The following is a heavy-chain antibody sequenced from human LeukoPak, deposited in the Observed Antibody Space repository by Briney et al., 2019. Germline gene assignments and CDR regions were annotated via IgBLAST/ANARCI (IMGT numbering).Heavy chain of an antibody. CDR2: ISSSGSTI. J-gene: IGHJ6*02. Sequence: PGGSLRLSCAASGFTFSSYEMNWVRQAPGKGLEWVSYISSSGSTIYYADSVKGRFTISRDNAKNSLYLQMNSLRAEDTAVYYCARTDYGLSYYYYGMDVWGQGTTVTVSS. CDR3: ARTDYGLSYYYYGMDV. V-gene: IGHV3-48*03. D-gene: IGHD4-17*01. CDR1: GFTFSSYE.